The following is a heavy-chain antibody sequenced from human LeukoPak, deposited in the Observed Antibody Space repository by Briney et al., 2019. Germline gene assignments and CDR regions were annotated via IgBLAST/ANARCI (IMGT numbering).Heavy chain of an antibody. CDR1: GYTFTSNY. V-gene: IGHV1-46*01. J-gene: IGHJ4*02. CDR2: IYPRDGST. CDR3: ARDQEGFDY. Sequence: ASVTVSCKASGYTFTSNYTHWVRQAPGQGLEWMGMIYPRDGSTSYAQKFQGRVTVTRDTSTSTVHMELSGLRSEDTAVYYCARDQEGFDYWGQRTLVTVSS.